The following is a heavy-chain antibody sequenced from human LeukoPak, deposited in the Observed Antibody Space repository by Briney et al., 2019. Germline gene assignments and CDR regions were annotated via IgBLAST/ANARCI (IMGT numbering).Heavy chain of an antibody. V-gene: IGHV1-69*13. J-gene: IGHJ2*01. Sequence: GASVKVSCKASGGTFSSYAISWVRQAPGQGLEWMGGIIPIFGTANYAQKFQGRVTITADESTSTAYMELSSLRSEDTAVYYCARDADTTALYWYFDLWGRGTLVTVSS. CDR2: IIPIFGTA. CDR1: GGTFSSYA. D-gene: IGHD2/OR15-2a*01. CDR3: ARDADTTALYWYFDL.